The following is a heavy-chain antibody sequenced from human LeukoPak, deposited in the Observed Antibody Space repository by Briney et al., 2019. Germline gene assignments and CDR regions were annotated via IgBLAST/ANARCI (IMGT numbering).Heavy chain of an antibody. V-gene: IGHV3-33*01. J-gene: IGHJ3*02. Sequence: GRSLRLSCVASGFTFTHYGFHWVRQTPGKGLEWVAIIWSDGTRENYADSVKGRFTISRDSSKNTLYLQMNSLRAEDTAVYYCAGYSGNYYSHAFDIWGQGTMVTVSS. CDR2: IWSDGTRE. D-gene: IGHD1-26*01. CDR1: GFTFTHYG. CDR3: AGYSGNYYSHAFDI.